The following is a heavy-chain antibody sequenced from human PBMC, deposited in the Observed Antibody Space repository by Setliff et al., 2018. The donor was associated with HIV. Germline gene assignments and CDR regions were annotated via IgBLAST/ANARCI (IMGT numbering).Heavy chain of an antibody. V-gene: IGHV4-39*01. Sequence: AETLSLTCTVSGGSISSSSYSWGLVRQRPGKGLEWIGHIYYSGSTFNNPSLKSRVTISVDTSKNQFSLKVRSVTAADTALYYCARLRSYGDPTIFFDYWGQGTLVTVSS. D-gene: IGHD4-17*01. CDR3: ARLRSYGDPTIFFDY. J-gene: IGHJ4*02. CDR2: IYYSGST. CDR1: GGSISSSSYS.